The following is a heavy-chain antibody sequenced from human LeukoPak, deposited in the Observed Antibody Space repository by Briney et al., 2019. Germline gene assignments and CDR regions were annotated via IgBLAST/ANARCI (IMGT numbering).Heavy chain of an antibody. CDR1: GFTASSNY. CDR3: ARVNGVWWVFDY. V-gene: IGHV3-53*05. Sequence: QPPRSLRLSCAASGFTASSNYMSWVRQPPRKWREWVGFTYTGGSTYYADSVKGRFTISRDNSKNTLYLQMNSLRAEDTAVYYCARVNGVWWVFDYWGQGTLVTVAS. J-gene: IGHJ4*02. D-gene: IGHD2-8*02. CDR2: TYTGGST.